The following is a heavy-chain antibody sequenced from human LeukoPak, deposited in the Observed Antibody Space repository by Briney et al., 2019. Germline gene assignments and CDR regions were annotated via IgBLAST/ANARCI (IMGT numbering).Heavy chain of an antibody. J-gene: IGHJ4*02. V-gene: IGHV3-21*01. CDR1: GFTFSTYW. CDR2: ISSSSSYI. CDR3: ARFSVAGTGYFDY. D-gene: IGHD6-19*01. Sequence: PGGSLRLSCAASGFTFSTYWMFWVRQAPGKGLEWVSSISSSSSYIYYADSVKGRFTISRDNAKNSLYLQMNSLRAEDTAVYYCARFSVAGTGYFDYWGQGTLVTVSS.